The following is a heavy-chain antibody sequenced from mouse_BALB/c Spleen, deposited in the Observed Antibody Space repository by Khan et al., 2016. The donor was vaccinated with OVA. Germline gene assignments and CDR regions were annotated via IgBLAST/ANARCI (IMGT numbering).Heavy chain of an antibody. J-gene: IGHJ4*01. CDR1: GYSITSDYA. CDR2: ISYSGSN. CDR3: ASELGRYYALDY. V-gene: IGHV3-2*02. D-gene: IGHD4-1*01. Sequence: EVKLEESGPGLVKPSQSLSLTCTVTGYSITSDYAWNWIRQFPGNKLEWMGYISYSGSNTYNPSLKSRRSITRDTYKDQFVLQLKSVTSEDTATYYCASELGRYYALDYWGQGTSVTVSA.